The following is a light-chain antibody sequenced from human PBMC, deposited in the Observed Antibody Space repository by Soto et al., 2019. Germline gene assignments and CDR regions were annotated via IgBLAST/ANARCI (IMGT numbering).Light chain of an antibody. CDR2: DVT. Sequence: TISCTGASSDVGLYDFVSWYQQHPGKAPKLLIYDVTNRPSGVSNRFSGSRSGNTASLTISGLQAEDEADYYCSSYTSSTTLYVFGTGTKVTVL. CDR3: SSYTSSTTLYV. J-gene: IGLJ1*01. CDR1: SSDVGLYDF. V-gene: IGLV2-14*01.